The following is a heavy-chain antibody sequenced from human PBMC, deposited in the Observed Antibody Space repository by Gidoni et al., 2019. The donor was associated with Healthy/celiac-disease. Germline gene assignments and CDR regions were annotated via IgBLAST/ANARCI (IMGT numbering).Heavy chain of an antibody. V-gene: IGHV3-30-3*01. J-gene: IGHJ3*02. D-gene: IGHD2-15*01. CDR2: ISYDGSNK. Sequence: VQLVESGGGVVQPGRSLRLSCAASGFTFRRYAMHWVRQAPGKGLEWVAFISYDGSNKYYEDSVKGRFTISRDNSKNTLYLQMNSLRAEDTAVYYCARGYCSGGSCYVGDAFDIWGQGTMVTVSS. CDR3: ARGYCSGGSCYVGDAFDI. CDR1: GFTFRRYA.